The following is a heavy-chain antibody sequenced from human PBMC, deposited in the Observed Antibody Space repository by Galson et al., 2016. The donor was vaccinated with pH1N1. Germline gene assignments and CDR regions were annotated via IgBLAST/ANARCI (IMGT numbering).Heavy chain of an antibody. V-gene: IGHV2-70*01. D-gene: IGHD4-17*01. CDR2: IDWDDDK. J-gene: IGHJ4*02. CDR1: GFSLSTSGMC. Sequence: PALVKPTQTLKLTCTFSGFSLSTSGMCVSWIRQPPGKALEWLALIDWDDDKYYSTSLKTRLTISKDTSKNQVVLTMTNMDPVDTATYYCARALYGDFGGYLDNWGQGTLVTVSS. CDR3: ARALYGDFGGYLDN.